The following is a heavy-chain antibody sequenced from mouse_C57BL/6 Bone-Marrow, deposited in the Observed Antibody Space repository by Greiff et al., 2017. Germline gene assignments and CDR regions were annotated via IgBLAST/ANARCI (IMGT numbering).Heavy chain of an antibody. Sequence: VQLVESGAELARPGASVKLSCKASGYTFTSYGISWVKQRTGQGLEWIGEIYPRSGNTYYNEKFKGKATLTADKSSSTAYMELRSLTSEDSAVYVCARWTLYYAMDYWGQGTSVTVSS. CDR1: GYTFTSYG. CDR3: ARWTLYYAMDY. CDR2: IYPRSGNT. V-gene: IGHV1-81*01. J-gene: IGHJ4*01.